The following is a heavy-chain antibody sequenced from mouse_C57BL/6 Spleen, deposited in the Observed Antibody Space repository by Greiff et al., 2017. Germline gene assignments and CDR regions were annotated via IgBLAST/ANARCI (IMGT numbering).Heavy chain of an antibody. Sequence: DVKLVESGGGLVQPGGSMKLSCVASGFTFSNYWMNWVRQSPEKGLEWVAQIRLKSDNYATHYAESVKGRFTISRDDSKSSVYLQMNNLRAEDTGIYYCTRPETGSYYFDYWGQGTTLTVSS. V-gene: IGHV6-3*01. J-gene: IGHJ2*01. D-gene: IGHD4-1*01. CDR3: TRPETGSYYFDY. CDR1: GFTFSNYW. CDR2: IRLKSDNYAT.